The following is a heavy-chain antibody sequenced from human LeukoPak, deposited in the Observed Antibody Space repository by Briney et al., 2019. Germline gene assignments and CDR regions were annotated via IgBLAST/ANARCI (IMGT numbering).Heavy chain of an antibody. Sequence: ETLSLTCTVSGGSISSSSYYWGWIRQPPGKGLEWIGSIYYSGSTYYSPSLKSRVTISVDTSKNQFSLKLSSVTAADTTVYYCARVYGPLYYYHYMDVWGKGTTVTVSS. CDR3: ARVYGPLYYYHYMDV. CDR1: GGSISSSSYY. J-gene: IGHJ6*03. V-gene: IGHV4-39*07. CDR2: IYYSGST. D-gene: IGHD2-2*02.